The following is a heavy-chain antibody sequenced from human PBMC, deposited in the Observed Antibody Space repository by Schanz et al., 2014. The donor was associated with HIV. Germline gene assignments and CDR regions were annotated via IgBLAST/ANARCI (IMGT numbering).Heavy chain of an antibody. CDR2: INPNSGGT. CDR1: GYTISAYY. J-gene: IGHJ5*02. Sequence: QVHLVQSGAEVKKPGASVKVSCKASGYTISAYYMHWVRQVPGQGLEWIAWINPNSGGTKYGQKFQGRVTVTRDTSISTVYLEMSGLSSDDTAVYYCARDLRVVPAASDNWFDPWGQGTLVTVSS. V-gene: IGHV1-2*02. D-gene: IGHD2-2*01. CDR3: ARDLRVVPAASDNWFDP.